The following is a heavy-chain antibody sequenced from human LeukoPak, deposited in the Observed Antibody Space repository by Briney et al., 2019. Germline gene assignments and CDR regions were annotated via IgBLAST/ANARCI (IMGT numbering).Heavy chain of an antibody. CDR3: AKAWANCSGGSCDGDDFDY. Sequence: SLRLSCAASGFTFDDYAMHWVRQAPGKGLVWGLCISWNSGSIGYADSVKGRFTISRDNAKNSLYLQMNSLRAEDTALYYCAKAWANCSGGSCDGDDFDYWGQGTLVTVSS. J-gene: IGHJ4*02. D-gene: IGHD2-15*01. V-gene: IGHV3-9*01. CDR2: ISWNSGSI. CDR1: GFTFDDYA.